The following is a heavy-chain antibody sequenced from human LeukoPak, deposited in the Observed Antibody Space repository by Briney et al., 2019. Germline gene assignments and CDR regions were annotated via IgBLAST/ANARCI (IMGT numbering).Heavy chain of an antibody. D-gene: IGHD3-22*01. Sequence: GGSLRLSCAASGFTFSSYDFNWVRQAPGKGLEWVSGISESGDNTYYTDSVKGRFTISRDNSKNTLHLQMSSLRAEDTAVYFCATLVFDSSGYSYFDYWGQGTLVTVSS. CDR2: ISESGDNT. V-gene: IGHV3-23*01. CDR3: ATLVFDSSGYSYFDY. CDR1: GFTFSSYD. J-gene: IGHJ4*02.